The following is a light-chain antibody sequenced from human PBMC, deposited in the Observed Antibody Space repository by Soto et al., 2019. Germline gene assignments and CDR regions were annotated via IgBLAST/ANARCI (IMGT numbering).Light chain of an antibody. Sequence: QSVLTHPPSVSGAPGQRVTISCTGSSSNIGAGYDVHWYQQLPGTAPKLLIYGNSNRPSGVPDRFSGSKSGTSASLAITGLRAEDEADYYCQSYDSSLSGWVFAGGTKLTVL. CDR1: SSNIGAGYD. V-gene: IGLV1-40*01. CDR2: GNS. J-gene: IGLJ3*02. CDR3: QSYDSSLSGWV.